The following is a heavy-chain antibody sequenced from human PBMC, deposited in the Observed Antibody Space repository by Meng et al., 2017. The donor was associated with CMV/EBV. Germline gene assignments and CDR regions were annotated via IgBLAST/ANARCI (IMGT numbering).Heavy chain of an antibody. V-gene: IGHV3-72*01. D-gene: IGHD4-17*01. J-gene: IGHJ4*02. CDR3: ARLHDYGDPRGDY. CDR1: GFTFSSYW. CDR2: TRNKANSYTT. Sequence: GSLKISCAASGFTFSSYWMSWVRQAPGKGLEWVGRTRNKANSYTTEYAASVKGRFTISRDDSKNSLYLQMNSLKTEDTAVYYCARLHDYGDPRGDYWGQGTLVTVSS.